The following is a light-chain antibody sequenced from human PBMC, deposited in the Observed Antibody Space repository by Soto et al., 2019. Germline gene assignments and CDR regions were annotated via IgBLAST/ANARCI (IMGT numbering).Light chain of an antibody. CDR2: DVS. Sequence: QSALTQPRSVSGSPGQSVTISCTGTSSDVGGYNYVSWYQQHPGKAPKLMIYDVSKRPSGVPDRFSGSKSGNTASLTISGLKTEDEADYYCCSYAGSYTLGAFGGGTKLTVL. CDR3: CSYAGSYTLGA. V-gene: IGLV2-11*01. J-gene: IGLJ2*01. CDR1: SSDVGGYNY.